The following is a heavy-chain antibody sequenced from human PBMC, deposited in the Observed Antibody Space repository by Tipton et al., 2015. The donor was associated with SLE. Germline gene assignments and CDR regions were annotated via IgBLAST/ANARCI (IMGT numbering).Heavy chain of an antibody. CDR3: AAGDY. Sequence: SLRLSCAASGFTFSSYSMNWVRQAPGKGLEWVAVISYDGSNKYYADSVKGRFTISRDNSKNTLYLQMNSLRAEDTAVYYCAAGDYWGQGTLVTVSS. J-gene: IGHJ4*02. CDR1: GFTFSSYS. V-gene: IGHV3-30*03. CDR2: ISYDGSNK.